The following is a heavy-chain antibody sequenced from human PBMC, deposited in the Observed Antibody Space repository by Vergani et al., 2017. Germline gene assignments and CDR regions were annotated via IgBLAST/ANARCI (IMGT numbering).Heavy chain of an antibody. D-gene: IGHD4-23*01. Sequence: QVQLQQWGAGLLKPSETLSLTCAVYGGSFSGYYWSWIRQPPGKGLEWIGEINHSGSTNYNPSLKSRVTISVDTSKNQCFLKRSSVTDADTAVYYCASQRQYGGRTYYYSYGMDVWGQGTTVTVSS. J-gene: IGHJ6*02. CDR1: GGSFSGYY. CDR3: ASQRQYGGRTYYYSYGMDV. CDR2: INHSGST. V-gene: IGHV4-34*01.